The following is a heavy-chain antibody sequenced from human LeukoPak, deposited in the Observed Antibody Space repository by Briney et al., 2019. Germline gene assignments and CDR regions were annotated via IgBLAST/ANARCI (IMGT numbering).Heavy chain of an antibody. D-gene: IGHD2-21*02. Sequence: ASVKVSCEASGYTFTSYYIHWVRQAPGQGLEWMGIINPSGGSTNYAQKFQGRVTMTRDTSTTTVYMELSSLRSEDTAVYYCARDRGCGTNCYSAFDIWGQGTMITVSS. CDR3: ARDRGCGTNCYSAFDI. CDR2: INPSGGST. J-gene: IGHJ3*02. V-gene: IGHV1-46*01. CDR1: GYTFTSYY.